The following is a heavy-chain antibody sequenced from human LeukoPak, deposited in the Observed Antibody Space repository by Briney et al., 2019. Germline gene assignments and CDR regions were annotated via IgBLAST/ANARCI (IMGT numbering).Heavy chain of an antibody. CDR3: ARGGTVGLDAFDI. J-gene: IGHJ3*02. Sequence: ASVKVSCKASDYTFSSYGITWVRQAPGQGLEWMGWIDPHSGATNYAQNFQGRVTMSRDTSITTAYMELSSLRSDDTAVFYCARGGTVGLDAFDIWGLGTMVTVSS. D-gene: IGHD1-1*01. CDR1: DYTFSSYG. CDR2: IDPHSGAT. V-gene: IGHV1-2*02.